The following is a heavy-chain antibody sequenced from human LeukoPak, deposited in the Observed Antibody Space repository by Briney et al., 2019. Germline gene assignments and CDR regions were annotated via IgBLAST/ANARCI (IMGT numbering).Heavy chain of an antibody. V-gene: IGHV1-46*01. CDR2: INPSGGST. CDR1: RYTFTSYY. J-gene: IGHJ5*02. CDR3: ARGHGGNSGTFWFDP. D-gene: IGHD4-23*01. Sequence: ASLKVSCKPSRYTFTSYYMHWVPPAPGQGLGWMGIINPSGGSTSYAQKFQGRVTMTRDTSTSTVYMELSSLRSEDTAVYYCARGHGGNSGTFWFDPWGQGTLVTVSS.